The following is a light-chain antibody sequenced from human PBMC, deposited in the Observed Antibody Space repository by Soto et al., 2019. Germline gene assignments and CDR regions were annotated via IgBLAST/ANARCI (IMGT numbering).Light chain of an antibody. CDR2: DVG. CDR1: SSDVGGYNY. CDR3: SSYGSSNTVV. J-gene: IGLJ2*01. V-gene: IGLV2-14*03. Sequence: QSALTQPASVSGSPGQSITISCTGTSSDVGGYNYVSWYQHHPGKAPKLIIYDVGNRPSGVSDRFSASKSGNTASLTISGLQAEDEADYYCSSYGSSNTVVFGGGTKVTVL.